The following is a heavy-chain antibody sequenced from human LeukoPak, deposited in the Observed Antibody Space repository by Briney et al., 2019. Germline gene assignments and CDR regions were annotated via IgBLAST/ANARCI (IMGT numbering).Heavy chain of an antibody. Sequence: GGSLRLSCAATGFTFSSYAMNWVRQAPGKGLEWVSGISDSGGSAYYADSVKGRFTISRDDAKNTVYLQMNSLRAEDTAIYFCAKDATPRNSIWDHFDSWGQGTLVTVSS. D-gene: IGHD1-7*01. CDR3: AKDATPRNSIWDHFDS. CDR1: GFTFSSYA. J-gene: IGHJ4*02. CDR2: ISDSGGSA. V-gene: IGHV3-23*01.